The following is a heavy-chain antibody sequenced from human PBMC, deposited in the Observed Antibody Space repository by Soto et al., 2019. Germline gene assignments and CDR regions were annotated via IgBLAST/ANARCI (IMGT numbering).Heavy chain of an antibody. CDR2: INHSGST. CDR1: GGSFGGFY. V-gene: IGHV4-34*01. Sequence: PSETLSLTCAVYGGSFGGFYWTWIRQPPGRGLEWIGEINHSGSTNYNPSLKSRVTISVDTSKNQFSLKLSSVTAADTAVYYCARVYGLGAFHIWGQGTMVT. CDR3: ARVYGLGAFHI. D-gene: IGHD4-17*01. J-gene: IGHJ3*02.